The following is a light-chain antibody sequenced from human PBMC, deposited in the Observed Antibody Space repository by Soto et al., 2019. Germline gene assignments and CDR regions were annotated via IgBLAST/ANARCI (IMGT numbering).Light chain of an antibody. CDR3: QQYNSYSS. J-gene: IGKJ1*01. CDR1: QRISTW. V-gene: IGKV1-5*03. Sequence: DIQMTQSPSTLSASVGDRVTITCRASQRISTWLDWYQQKPGKAPKLLIYKASTLESGVPSRFSGSGSGTEFTLTISRLQHDDFATYYCQQYNSYSSFGQGTKLEIK. CDR2: KAS.